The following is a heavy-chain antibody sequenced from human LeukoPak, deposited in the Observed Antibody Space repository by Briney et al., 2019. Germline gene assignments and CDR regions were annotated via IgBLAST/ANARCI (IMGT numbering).Heavy chain of an antibody. CDR2: IYYSGST. Sequence: SETLSLTCTVSGGSISSYYWSWLRQPPGKGLEWVGYIYYSGSTNYNPSLKSRVTISVDTSKNQFSLKLGSVTAADTAVYYCARDPSEDAFDIWGQGTMVTVSS. CDR3: ARDPSEDAFDI. J-gene: IGHJ3*02. V-gene: IGHV4-59*01. CDR1: GGSISSYY.